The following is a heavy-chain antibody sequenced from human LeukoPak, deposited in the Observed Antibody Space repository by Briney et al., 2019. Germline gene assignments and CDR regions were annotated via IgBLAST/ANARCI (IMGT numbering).Heavy chain of an antibody. J-gene: IGHJ6*02. V-gene: IGHV3-30*18. CDR3: AKAPGITMVYYYGMDV. CDR2: ISYDGSNK. Sequence: LGGSLRLSCAASGFTFSSYGMHWVRQAPGKGLEWVAVISYDGSNKYYADSVKGRFTISRDNSKNTLYLQMNSLRAEDTAVYYCAKAPGITMVYYYGMDVWGQGTTVTVSS. D-gene: IGHD3-10*01. CDR1: GFTFSSYG.